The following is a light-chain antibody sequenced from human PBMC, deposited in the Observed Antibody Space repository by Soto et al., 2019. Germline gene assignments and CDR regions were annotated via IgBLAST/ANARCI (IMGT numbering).Light chain of an antibody. Sequence: DIQMAQSPSTLSASVGDRVTITCRASQSISSWLAWYQQKPGKAPKLLIYKASSLESGIPSRFSGSGSGTEFTLTISSLQPDDSATYYFQQRSNWWTFGQGTKLEIK. CDR1: QSISSW. J-gene: IGKJ1*01. V-gene: IGKV1-5*03. CDR2: KAS. CDR3: QQRSNWWT.